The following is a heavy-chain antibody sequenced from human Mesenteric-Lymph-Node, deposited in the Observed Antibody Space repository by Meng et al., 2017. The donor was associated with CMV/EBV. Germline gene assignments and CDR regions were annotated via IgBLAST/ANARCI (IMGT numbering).Heavy chain of an antibody. CDR2: INHSGST. J-gene: IGHJ3*02. CDR1: GGSFSGYY. Sequence: SETLSLTCAVYGGSFSGYYWSWIRQPPGKGLEWIGEINHSGSTNYNPSLKSRATISVDTSKNQFSLKLSSVTAADTAVYYCARDQNGFDIWGQGTVVTVSS. V-gene: IGHV4-34*09. CDR3: ARDQNGFDI.